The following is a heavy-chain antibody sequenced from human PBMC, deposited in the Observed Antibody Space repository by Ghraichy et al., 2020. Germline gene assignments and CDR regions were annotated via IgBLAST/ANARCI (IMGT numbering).Heavy chain of an antibody. D-gene: IGHD4/OR15-4a*01. CDR1: GFTFSNYG. V-gene: IGHV3-33*01. CDR2: IWYDGSKQ. Sequence: GESLNISCAASGFTFSNYGMHWVRQAPGKGLEWVAVIWYDGSKQYYADSVKGRFTISRDNSNSTLYLEMNSLRADDTAVYYCARLVGDYGDIYWGQGILVTVSS. J-gene: IGHJ4*02. CDR3: ARLVGDYGDIY.